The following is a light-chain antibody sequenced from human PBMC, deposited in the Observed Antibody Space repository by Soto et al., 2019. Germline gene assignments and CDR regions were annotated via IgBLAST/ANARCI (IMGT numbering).Light chain of an antibody. Sequence: EIVLTQSPGTLSLSPGERATLSCRASQSVTNNYLAWYQQKPGHAPRLLIHDSSSRATSIPDRFSGSGSGTDFTLTISRLEPEDFAVYYCQQCRRSPLTFGGGTKVEIK. CDR1: QSVTNNY. CDR2: DSS. J-gene: IGKJ4*01. V-gene: IGKV3-20*01. CDR3: QQCRRSPLT.